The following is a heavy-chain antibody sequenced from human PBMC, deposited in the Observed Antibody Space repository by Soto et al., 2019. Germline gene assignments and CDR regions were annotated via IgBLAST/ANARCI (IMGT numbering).Heavy chain of an antibody. J-gene: IGHJ4*02. CDR2: IDPSDSYT. Sequence: EVQLVQSGAEVKQPGESLRISCKASGYSFTTYWISWVRQMPEKGLEWMGRIDPSDSYTAYSPSFQGHVTISADKSISTAYLQWSSLKASDTAMYYCARQGYGDYEDYWGQGTLVTVSS. D-gene: IGHD4-17*01. V-gene: IGHV5-10-1*01. CDR1: GYSFTTYW. CDR3: ARQGYGDYEDY.